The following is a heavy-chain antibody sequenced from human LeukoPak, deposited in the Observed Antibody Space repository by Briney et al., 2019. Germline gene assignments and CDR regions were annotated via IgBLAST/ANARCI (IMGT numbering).Heavy chain of an antibody. D-gene: IGHD6-13*01. Sequence: GGSLRLSCAASGFTFSSYSMNWVRQAPGKGLEWVAVIWYDGSNKYYADSVKGRFTISRDNSKNTLYLQMNSLRAEDTAVYYCARAPGIAAAGIGEYFQHWGQGTLVTVSS. V-gene: IGHV3-33*08. CDR2: IWYDGSNK. J-gene: IGHJ1*01. CDR3: ARAPGIAAAGIGEYFQH. CDR1: GFTFSSYS.